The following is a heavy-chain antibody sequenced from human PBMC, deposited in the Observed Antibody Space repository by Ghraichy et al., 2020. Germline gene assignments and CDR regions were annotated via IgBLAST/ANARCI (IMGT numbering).Heavy chain of an antibody. J-gene: IGHJ4*02. CDR2: IYYSGST. CDR3: AREHVVNGYFDY. D-gene: IGHD3-22*01. CDR1: GGSISSYY. V-gene: IGHV4-59*01. Sequence: SCTVSGGSISSYYWSWIRQPPGTGLEWIGYIYYSGSTNYNPSLKSRVTISVDTSKNQFSLKLSSVTAADTAVYYCAREHVVNGYFDYWGQGTLVTVSS.